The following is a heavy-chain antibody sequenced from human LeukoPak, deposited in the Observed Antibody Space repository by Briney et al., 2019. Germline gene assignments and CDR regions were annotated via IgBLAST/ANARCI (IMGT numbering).Heavy chain of an antibody. D-gene: IGHD3-10*01. Sequence: PGRSLRLSCAASGFTFNSYGIHWVRQAPGKGLEWVAVIWYDGSNKYYADSVKGRFTISRDNSKNTLYLQMNSLRAEDTAVYYCARDGTMVRGTPGLPSYFDYWGQGTLVTVSS. V-gene: IGHV3-33*01. J-gene: IGHJ4*02. CDR1: GFTFNSYG. CDR3: ARDGTMVRGTPGLPSYFDY. CDR2: IWYDGSNK.